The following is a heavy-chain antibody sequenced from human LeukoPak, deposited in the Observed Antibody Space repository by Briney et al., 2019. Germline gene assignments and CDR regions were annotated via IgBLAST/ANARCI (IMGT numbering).Heavy chain of an antibody. CDR3: ARELKPTMVRGALTGFDP. V-gene: IGHV1-8*01. CDR1: GYTFTSYD. Sequence: GASVNVSCKASGYTFTSYDIDWVRQATGQGLEWMGRMNPNSGNTGYAQKFQGRVTMTRNTSISTAYMELSSLRSEDTAVYYCARELKPTMVRGALTGFDPWGQGTLVTVSS. CDR2: MNPNSGNT. J-gene: IGHJ5*02. D-gene: IGHD3-10*01.